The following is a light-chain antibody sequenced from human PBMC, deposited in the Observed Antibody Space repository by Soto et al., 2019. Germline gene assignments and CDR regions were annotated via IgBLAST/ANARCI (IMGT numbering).Light chain of an antibody. V-gene: IGKV1-39*01. CDR2: GTS. J-gene: IGKJ1*01. CDR3: QQSYSSSWT. Sequence: DIQLTQSPSSLSASVGDRVTISCRASQSISNSLNWYQKKPGKAPNLLIYGTSGGHSGVPSRFSGSGSGTDFNLTISSLQREDLATYYCQQSYSSSWTGGQGTKG. CDR1: QSISNS.